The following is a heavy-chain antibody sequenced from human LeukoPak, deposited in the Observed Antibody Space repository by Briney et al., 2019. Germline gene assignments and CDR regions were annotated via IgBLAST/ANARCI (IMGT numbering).Heavy chain of an antibody. Sequence: GGSLRLSCAASGFTFSSYAMSWVRQAPGKGLEWVSVISGSGGSTYYADSVKGRFTISRDNSKNTLYLQMNGLRAEDTAVYYCAKTLGYYGSGSYYSHYGMDVWGQGTTVTVSS. J-gene: IGHJ6*02. CDR1: GFTFSSYA. D-gene: IGHD3-10*01. CDR3: AKTLGYYGSGSYYSHYGMDV. CDR2: ISGSGGST. V-gene: IGHV3-23*01.